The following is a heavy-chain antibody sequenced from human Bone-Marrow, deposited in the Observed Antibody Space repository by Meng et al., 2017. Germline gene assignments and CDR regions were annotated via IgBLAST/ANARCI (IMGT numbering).Heavy chain of an antibody. V-gene: IGHV1-46*01. CDR1: GYTFTSYY. CDR3: ARDRNRRYDSSSYRVFGIGGSTDY. Sequence: ASVKVSCKASGYTFTSYYMHWVRQAPGQGLEWMGIINPSGGSTSYAQKFQGRVTMTRDTSTSTVYMELSSLRSEDTAVYYCARDRNRRYDSSSYRVFGIGGSTDYWGQGTLVTVSS. D-gene: IGHD3-22*01. J-gene: IGHJ4*02. CDR2: INPSGGST.